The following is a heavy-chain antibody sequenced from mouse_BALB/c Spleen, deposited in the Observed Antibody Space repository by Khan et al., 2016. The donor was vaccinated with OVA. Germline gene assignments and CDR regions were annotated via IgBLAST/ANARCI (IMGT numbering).Heavy chain of an antibody. Sequence: VQLQQSGAELVRPGASVKLSCKASGYTFTSYWMNWVKQRPGQGLECIGMIDPSDSETHYNQMFKDKSTLTVDKFSRTAYMQLSSLTSEDSAVDYCARREKYGYDPSWFAYWGQGTLVTVSS. CDR2: IDPSDSET. V-gene: IGHV1-61*01. CDR3: ARREKYGYDPSWFAY. J-gene: IGHJ3*01. D-gene: IGHD2-14*01. CDR1: GYTFTSYW.